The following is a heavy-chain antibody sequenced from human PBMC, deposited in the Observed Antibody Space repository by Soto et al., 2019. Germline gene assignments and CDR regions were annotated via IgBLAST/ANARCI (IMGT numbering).Heavy chain of an antibody. Sequence: QVQLVQSGAEVKKPGASVKLSCKASGYNFVAHYTHWVRQAPGQGLEWMGRIDSNIGDTVYAQNFHERVTMTRDRSITTAYMELTNLRSDDTAIYYCARMTRDGYTNGGTRAFDFWGQGTMVTVSS. CDR1: GYNFVAHY. J-gene: IGHJ3*01. V-gene: IGHV1-2*06. CDR2: IDSNIGDT. D-gene: IGHD5-18*01. CDR3: ARMTRDGYTNGGTRAFDF.